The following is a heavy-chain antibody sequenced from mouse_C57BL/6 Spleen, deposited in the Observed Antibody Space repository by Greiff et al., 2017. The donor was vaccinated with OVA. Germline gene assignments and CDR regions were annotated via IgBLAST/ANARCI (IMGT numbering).Heavy chain of an antibody. CDR1: GYTFTDYY. D-gene: IGHD2-4*01. CDR3: ARGMIRGYFDV. Sequence: QVQLQQSGAELVRPGASVKLSCKASGYTFTDYYISWVKQRPGQGLEWIARIYPGSGNTYYNEKFKGKATLTAEKSSSTAYMQLSSLTSEDSAVYFCARGMIRGYFDVWGTGTTVTVSS. J-gene: IGHJ1*03. V-gene: IGHV1-76*01. CDR2: IYPGSGNT.